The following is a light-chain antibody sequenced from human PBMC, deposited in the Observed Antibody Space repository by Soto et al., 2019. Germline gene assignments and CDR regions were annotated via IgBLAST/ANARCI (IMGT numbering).Light chain of an antibody. CDR3: TSYASSSTYV. V-gene: IGLV2-14*03. CDR1: SSDVGGYNH. J-gene: IGLJ1*01. Sequence: QSALTQPASVSGSPGQSITISCTGTSSDVGGYNHVSWYQQHPGKAPKLMIYDVSNRPSGVSNRFFGSKSDNTASLTISGLQAEDEADYYCTSYASSSTYVFRTGTKLTVL. CDR2: DVS.